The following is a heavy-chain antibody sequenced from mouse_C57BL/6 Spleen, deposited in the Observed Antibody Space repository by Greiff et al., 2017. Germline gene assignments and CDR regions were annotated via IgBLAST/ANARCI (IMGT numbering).Heavy chain of an antibody. V-gene: IGHV1-54*01. D-gene: IGHD2-10*02. CDR3: ARGGYGNYLFDY. Sequence: VQLQQSGAELVRPGTSVKVSCKASGYAFTNYLIEWVKQRPGQGLEWIGVINPGSGGTNYNEKFKGKATLTADKSSSTAYMQLSSLTSEDSAVYFCARGGYGNYLFDYWGQGTTLTVSS. CDR1: GYAFTNYL. J-gene: IGHJ2*01. CDR2: INPGSGGT.